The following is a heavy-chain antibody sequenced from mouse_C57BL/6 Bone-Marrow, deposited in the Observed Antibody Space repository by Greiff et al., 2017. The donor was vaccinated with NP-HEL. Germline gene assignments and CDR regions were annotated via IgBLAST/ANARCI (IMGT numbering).Heavy chain of an antibody. CDR2: ISSGSSTI. CDR3: ARDYGSRSYYAMDY. J-gene: IGHJ4*01. CDR1: GFTFSDYG. D-gene: IGHD1-1*01. V-gene: IGHV5-17*01. Sequence: EVKLVESGGGLVKPGGSLKLSCAASGFTFSDYGMHWVRQAPEKGLEWVAYISSGSSTIYYADTVKGRFTISRDNAKNTLFLQMTSLRSEDTAMYYGARDYGSRSYYAMDYWGQGTSVTVSS.